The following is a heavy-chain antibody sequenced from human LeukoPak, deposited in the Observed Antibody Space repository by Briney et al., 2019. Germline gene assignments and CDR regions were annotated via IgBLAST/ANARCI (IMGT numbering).Heavy chain of an antibody. CDR2: IKEDGSEE. D-gene: IGHD3-22*01. V-gene: IGHV3-7*01. CDR3: ARDWLAGNPYHAFDL. J-gene: IGHJ3*01. Sequence: GGSLRLSCAASGFTFSSYWMSWVRQAPGKGLECVANIKEDGSEEYYVDSVKGRFSISRDNAKNSLYLQMNSLKAEDTAVYYCARDWLAGNPYHAFDLWGKGSMVTVSS. CDR1: GFTFSSYW.